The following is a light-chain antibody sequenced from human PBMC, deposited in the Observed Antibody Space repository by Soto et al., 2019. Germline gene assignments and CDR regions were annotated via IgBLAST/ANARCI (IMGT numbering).Light chain of an antibody. Sequence: EIVSTQSPGTLSLSPGERATLSCRASQSVSSSFLAWYQQKPGQTPRLLIYDASSRATGIPDRFSGSGSGTDFTLTISRLEPEDFAVYYCLQYGRLPNSFGQGTKLEIE. J-gene: IGKJ2*03. CDR3: LQYGRLPNS. CDR1: QSVSSSF. V-gene: IGKV3-20*01. CDR2: DAS.